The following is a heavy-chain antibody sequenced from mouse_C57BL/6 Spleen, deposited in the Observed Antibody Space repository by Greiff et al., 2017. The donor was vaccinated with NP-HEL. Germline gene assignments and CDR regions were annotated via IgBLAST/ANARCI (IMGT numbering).Heavy chain of an antibody. Sequence: VQLQQSGAELVRPGSSVKLSCKASGYTFTSYWMHWVKQRPIQGLEWIGNIDPSDSETHYNQKFKDKATLTVDKSSSTAYMQLSSLTSEDSAVYYCASDYSYWYVDVWGTGTTVTVSS. CDR3: ASDYSYWYVDV. D-gene: IGHD2-4*01. CDR1: GYTFTSYW. CDR2: IDPSDSET. V-gene: IGHV1-52*01. J-gene: IGHJ1*03.